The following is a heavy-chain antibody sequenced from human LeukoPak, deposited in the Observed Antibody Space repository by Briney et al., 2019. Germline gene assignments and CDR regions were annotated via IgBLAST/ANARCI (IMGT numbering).Heavy chain of an antibody. J-gene: IGHJ4*02. Sequence: GESLKISCKGSGYSFTSYWIGWVRQMPGKGLGWMGIRYSPSFQGQVTISADKSISTAYLQWSSLKASDTAMYYCARHRQQLVPFDYWGQGTLVTVSS. CDR1: GYSFTSYW. D-gene: IGHD6-13*01. V-gene: IGHV5-51*01. CDR3: ARHRQQLVPFDY.